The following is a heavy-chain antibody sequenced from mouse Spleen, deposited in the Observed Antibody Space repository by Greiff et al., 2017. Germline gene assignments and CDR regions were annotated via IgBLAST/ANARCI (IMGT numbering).Heavy chain of an antibody. V-gene: IGHV2-6*01. CDR1: GFSLTSYG. D-gene: IGHD4-1*01. CDR2: IWGVGST. Sequence: VKLMESGPGLVAPSQSLSITCTVSGFSLTSYGVDWVRQSPGKGLEWLGVIWGVGSTNYNSALKSRLSISKDNSKSQVFLKMNSLQTDDTAMYYCARLTGTGAMDYLGQGTSVTVSS. J-gene: IGHJ4*01. CDR3: ARLTGTGAMDY.